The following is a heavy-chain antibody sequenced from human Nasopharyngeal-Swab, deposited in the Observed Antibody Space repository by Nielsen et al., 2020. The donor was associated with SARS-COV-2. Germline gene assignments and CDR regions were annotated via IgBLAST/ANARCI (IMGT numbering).Heavy chain of an antibody. CDR1: GFTFSSYA. D-gene: IGHD3-10*02. Sequence: GKSLKISCAASGFTFSSYAMSWVRQAPGKGLEWVSAISGSGGSTYYADSVKGRFTISRDNSKNTLYLQMNSLRAEDTAVYYCAKAPRGITMSYFQHWGQGTLVTVSS. CDR3: AKAPRGITMSYFQH. J-gene: IGHJ1*01. V-gene: IGHV3-23*01. CDR2: ISGSGGST.